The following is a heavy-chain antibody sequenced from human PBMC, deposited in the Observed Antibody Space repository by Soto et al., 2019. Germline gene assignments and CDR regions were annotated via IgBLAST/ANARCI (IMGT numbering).Heavy chain of an antibody. CDR3: ASTRGYSYGRSYFDY. V-gene: IGHV1-69*13. Sequence: GASVKVSCKASGGTFSSYAISWVRQAPGQGLEWMGGIIPIFGTANYAQKFQGRVTITADESTSTAYMELSSLRSEDTAVYYCASTRGYSYGRSYFDYWGQGTLVTVSS. J-gene: IGHJ4*02. CDR1: GGTFSSYA. CDR2: IIPIFGTA. D-gene: IGHD5-18*01.